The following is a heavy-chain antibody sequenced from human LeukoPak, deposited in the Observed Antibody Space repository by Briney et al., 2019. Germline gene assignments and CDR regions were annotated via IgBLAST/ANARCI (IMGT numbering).Heavy chain of an antibody. CDR3: ARGRMGRYGSGSYYSY. Sequence: SETLSLTCAVYGGSFSGYYWSWICQPPGKGLEWIGEINHSGSTNYNPSLKSRVTISVDTSKNQFSLKLSSVTAADTAVYYCARGRMGRYGSGSYYSYWGQGTLVTVSS. J-gene: IGHJ4*02. V-gene: IGHV4-34*01. D-gene: IGHD3-10*01. CDR1: GGSFSGYY. CDR2: INHSGST.